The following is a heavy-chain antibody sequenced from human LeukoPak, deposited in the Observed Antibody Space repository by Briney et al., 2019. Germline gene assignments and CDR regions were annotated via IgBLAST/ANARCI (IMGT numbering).Heavy chain of an antibody. J-gene: IGHJ6*02. V-gene: IGHV3-49*04. CDR1: GFTFGDYG. D-gene: IGHD3-16*01. Sequence: PGQSLRLSCTGSGFTFGDYGISWVRQAPGKGPEWVGFIRSKAPGGTTEYAASVKGRFTISRDDSKSIAYLEMNTLKTEDTAVYYCTRVFVMIGFGGSLDYNYYYYGMDVWGQGTTVTVSS. CDR3: TRVFVMIGFGGSLDYNYYYYGMDV. CDR2: IRSKAPGGTT.